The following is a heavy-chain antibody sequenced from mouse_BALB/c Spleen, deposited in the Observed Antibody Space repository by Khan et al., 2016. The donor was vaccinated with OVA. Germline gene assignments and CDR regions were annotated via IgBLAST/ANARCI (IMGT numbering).Heavy chain of an antibody. Sequence: EVQLQESGPGLVKPSQSLSLTCTVTGYSITSGYGWNWIRQFPGNKLEWMGYISYSGSTNSNPSLTSRISIPRDTSKNQFFLQLNSVTTEDTATYYCARTARIKYWGQGTTLTVSS. CDR3: ARTARIKY. CDR2: ISYSGST. J-gene: IGHJ2*01. CDR1: GYSITSGYG. D-gene: IGHD1-2*01. V-gene: IGHV3-2*02.